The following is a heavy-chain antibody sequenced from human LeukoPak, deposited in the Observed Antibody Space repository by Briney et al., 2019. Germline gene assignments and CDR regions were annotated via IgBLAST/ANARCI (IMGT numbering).Heavy chain of an antibody. CDR2: ISSSSSYI. D-gene: IGHD5-12*01. Sequence: GGSLRLSCAASGFTFSSYSMNWVRQAPGKGLGWVSSISSSSSYIYYADSVKGRFTISRDNAKNSLYLQMNSLRAEDTAVYYCARDTITSLHYWGQGTLVTVSS. CDR3: ARDTITSLHY. J-gene: IGHJ4*02. CDR1: GFTFSSYS. V-gene: IGHV3-21*01.